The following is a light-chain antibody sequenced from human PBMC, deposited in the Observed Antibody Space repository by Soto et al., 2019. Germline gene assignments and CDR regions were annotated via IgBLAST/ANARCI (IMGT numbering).Light chain of an antibody. V-gene: IGLV2-14*01. J-gene: IGLJ2*01. CDR3: SSYTSRSTVL. Sequence: QSGLTQPASVSGSPGQSITISCTGTSSDVGAYQYVSWYQHHPGKAPTVIIYEVTNRPSGISNRFSGSKSGNTASLTISGLQAEDEADYYCSSYTSRSTVLFGGGTKVTVL. CDR1: SSDVGAYQY. CDR2: EVT.